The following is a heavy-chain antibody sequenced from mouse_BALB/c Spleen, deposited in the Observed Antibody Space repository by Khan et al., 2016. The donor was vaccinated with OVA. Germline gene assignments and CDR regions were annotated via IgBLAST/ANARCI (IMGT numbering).Heavy chain of an antibody. D-gene: IGHD2-2*01. Sequence: EVQLQESGPGLVKPSQTVSLTCTVTGISITTGNYRWSWIRQFPGNKLEWIGYIYYTGTTTYNPSLTSRTTITRDNSKNQFFLEMNSLTAEDTATYYCARDSGFWYFDVWGAGTTVTVSS. V-gene: IGHV3-5*02. CDR3: ARDSGFWYFDV. J-gene: IGHJ1*01. CDR1: GISITTGNYR. CDR2: IYYTGTT.